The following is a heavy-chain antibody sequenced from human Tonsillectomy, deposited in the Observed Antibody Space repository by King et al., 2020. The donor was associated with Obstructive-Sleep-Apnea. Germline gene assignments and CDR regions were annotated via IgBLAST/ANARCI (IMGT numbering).Heavy chain of an antibody. CDR3: AIILWVLGVITPPFDY. Sequence: QLVQSGAEVKKPGASVKVSCKASGYTFTSYDINWVRQATGQGLEWMGWMNPNSGNTGYAQKFQGRVTMTRNTSISTAYMELSSLRSEDTAVYYCAIILWVLGVITPPFDYWGQGTLVTVSS. V-gene: IGHV1-8*01. CDR1: GYTFTSYD. CDR2: MNPNSGNT. D-gene: IGHD3-10*01. J-gene: IGHJ4*02.